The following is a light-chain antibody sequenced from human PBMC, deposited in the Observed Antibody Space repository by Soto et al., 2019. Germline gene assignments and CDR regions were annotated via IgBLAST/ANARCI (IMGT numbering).Light chain of an antibody. J-gene: IGKJ5*01. CDR1: QSVSSAY. CDR2: AAS. CDR3: QQSHNSFT. Sequence: EIVLTQSPGTLSLSPGERAALSCRASQSVSSAYLAWYQHKPGQAPRLLIYAASIRATGIPDRFSGSGSGTEFALTISRLEPEDFAIYYCQQSHNSFTFGQGTRLEI. V-gene: IGKV3-20*01.